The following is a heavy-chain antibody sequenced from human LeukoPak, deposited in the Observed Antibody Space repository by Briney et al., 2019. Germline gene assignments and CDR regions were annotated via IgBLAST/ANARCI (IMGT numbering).Heavy chain of an antibody. J-gene: IGHJ5*02. CDR1: GFTVSSNY. CDR3: ARAVTTKNFNWFDP. Sequence: AGGSLRLSCAASGFTVSSNYMSWVRQAPGKGLEWVSVIYSGGSTYYADSVKGRFTISRDNSKNTLYLQMNSLRAEDTAVYYCARAVTTKNFNWFDPWGQGTLVTVSS. D-gene: IGHD4-17*01. V-gene: IGHV3-53*01. CDR2: IYSGGST.